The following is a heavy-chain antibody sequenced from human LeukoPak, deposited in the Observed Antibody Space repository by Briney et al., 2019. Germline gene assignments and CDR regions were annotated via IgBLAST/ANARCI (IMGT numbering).Heavy chain of an antibody. Sequence: GGSLRLSCAASGFTFSSYAMHWVRQAPGKGLEWVAVISYDGSNKYYADSVKGRFTISRDNSKNTLYLQMNSLRAEDTAVHYCARARVDDYWGQGTLVTVSS. CDR2: ISYDGSNK. J-gene: IGHJ4*02. V-gene: IGHV3-30*04. CDR3: ARARVDDY. CDR1: GFTFSSYA.